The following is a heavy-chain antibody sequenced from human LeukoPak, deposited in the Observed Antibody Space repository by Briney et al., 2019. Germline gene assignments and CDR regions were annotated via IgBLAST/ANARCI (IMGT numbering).Heavy chain of an antibody. CDR3: AREARREGYRFDY. J-gene: IGHJ4*02. D-gene: IGHD5-24*01. CDR2: VHYTGNT. Sequence: SETLSLTCTVSDGSISNYYWSWLRQPPGKGLEWIGYVHYTGNTNYNPSLKSRLTISVDTSKNQFSLKLRSVTAADTAVYYCAREARREGYRFDYWGQGTLVTVCS. CDR1: DGSISNYY. V-gene: IGHV4-59*01.